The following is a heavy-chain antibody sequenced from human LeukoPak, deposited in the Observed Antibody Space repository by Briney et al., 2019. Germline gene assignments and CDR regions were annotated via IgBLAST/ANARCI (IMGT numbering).Heavy chain of an antibody. D-gene: IGHD6-19*01. J-gene: IGHJ5*02. V-gene: IGHV4-39*07. CDR3: ARAGYSSGWYSYWFDP. Sequence: SETLSLTCNVSGASVSSGSYYWSWIRQPPGKGLEWIGEINHSGSTNYNPSLKSRVTISVDTSKNQFSLKLSSVTAAGTAVYYCARAGYSSGWYSYWFDPWGQGTLVTVSS. CDR1: GASVSSGSYY. CDR2: INHSGST.